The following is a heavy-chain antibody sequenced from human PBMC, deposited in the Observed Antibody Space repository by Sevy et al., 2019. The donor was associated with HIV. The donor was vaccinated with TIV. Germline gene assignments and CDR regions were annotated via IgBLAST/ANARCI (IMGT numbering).Heavy chain of an antibody. Sequence: GGSLRLSCAASGFTFSDYYMSWIRQAPGKGLEWVSYISSSGGTIYYADSVKGRFTISRDNAKNSLNLQMNSLRAEDTAVYYCARDFPLAHPMDVWGQGTTVTVSS. CDR1: GFTFSDYY. V-gene: IGHV3-11*01. CDR2: ISSSGGTI. CDR3: ARDFPLAHPMDV. J-gene: IGHJ6*02. D-gene: IGHD3-3*02.